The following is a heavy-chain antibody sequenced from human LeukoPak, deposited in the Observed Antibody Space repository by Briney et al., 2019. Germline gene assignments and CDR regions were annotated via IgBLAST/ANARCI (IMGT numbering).Heavy chain of an antibody. CDR1: GFTISNYA. J-gene: IGHJ1*01. D-gene: IGHD1-26*01. CDR3: AKEYKVGTTTKCFQH. CDR2: ISISGATT. Sequence: QTGGSLRLSCAASGFTISNYAMSWIRQAPGKGLEWVSAISISGATTYYADSVKGRFTISRGNSKNTMYLEVNSLRAEDTAIYYCAKEYKVGTTTKCFQHWGQGTLVTVSS. V-gene: IGHV3-23*01.